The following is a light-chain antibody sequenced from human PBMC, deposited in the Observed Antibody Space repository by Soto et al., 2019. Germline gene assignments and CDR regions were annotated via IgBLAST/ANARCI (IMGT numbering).Light chain of an antibody. V-gene: IGLV2-14*01. J-gene: IGLJ2*01. CDR3: SSHTTSNTPPL. Sequence: QSVLTQPASVSGSPGQSITISCTGTSSDVGGYNYVSWYQQHPGKAPKLMIYDVSNRPSGVSNRFSGSKSGNTASLTISGLQAEDEADYYCSSHTTSNTPPLFGGGTKLTVL. CDR1: SSDVGGYNY. CDR2: DVS.